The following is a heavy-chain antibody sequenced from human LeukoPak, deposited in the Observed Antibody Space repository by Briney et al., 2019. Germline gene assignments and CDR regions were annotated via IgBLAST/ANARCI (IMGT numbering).Heavy chain of an antibody. CDR3: AKDRAYQLLMDVGPFDY. CDR2: IRYDGSNK. J-gene: IGHJ4*02. V-gene: IGHV3-30*02. Sequence: SGGSLRLSCAASGFTFSSYGMHWVRQAPGKGLEWVAFIRYDGSNKYYADSVKGRFTISRDNSKNTLYLQMNSLRAEDTAVYYCAKDRAYQLLMDVGPFDYWGQGTLVTVSS. D-gene: IGHD2-2*01. CDR1: GFTFSSYG.